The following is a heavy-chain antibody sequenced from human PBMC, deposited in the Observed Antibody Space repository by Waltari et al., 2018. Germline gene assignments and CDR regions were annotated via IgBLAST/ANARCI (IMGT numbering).Heavy chain of an antibody. CDR1: GFPFSNVW. D-gene: IGHD3-10*01. Sequence: EVQLVESGGGLVKPGGSLRLSCAASGFPFSNVWMSWVRQAPGKGLGWVGRIEAKKDGGATNYAAPVKGRFTISRDDSKNTLYLQLSSLTSEDTAVYYCVTSNHDGSGVSLDYWGQGTLVTVSS. J-gene: IGHJ4*02. CDR3: VTSNHDGSGVSLDY. V-gene: IGHV3-15*04. CDR2: IEAKKDGGAT.